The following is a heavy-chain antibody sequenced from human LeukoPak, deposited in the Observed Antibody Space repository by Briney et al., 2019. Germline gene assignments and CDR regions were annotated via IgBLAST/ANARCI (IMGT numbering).Heavy chain of an antibody. D-gene: IGHD3-22*01. V-gene: IGHV4-59*01. Sequence: SETLSLTCTVSGFSISNYYWTWIRQPPGKGLEWIGFISYSGNTNYNPSLKSRVNISLDTSKNQFSLKLISVTAADTAVYYCARGVGSGYTDYWGQGALVTVSS. J-gene: IGHJ4*02. CDR1: GFSISNYY. CDR3: ARGVGSGYTDY. CDR2: ISYSGNT.